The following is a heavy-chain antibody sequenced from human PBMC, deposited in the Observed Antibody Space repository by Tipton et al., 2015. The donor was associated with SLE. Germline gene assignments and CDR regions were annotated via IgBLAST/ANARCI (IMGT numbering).Heavy chain of an antibody. J-gene: IGHJ4*02. CDR3: ARNLRQLVPNSQNY. Sequence: TLSLTCAVYGGSFSGYYWSWIRQPPGKGLEWIGEINHSGSTNYNPSLKSRVTISVDTSKNQFSLKLSSVTAADTAVYYCARNLRQLVPNSQNYWGQGTRVTVSS. CDR2: INHSGST. V-gene: IGHV4-34*01. D-gene: IGHD6-6*01. CDR1: GGSFSGYY.